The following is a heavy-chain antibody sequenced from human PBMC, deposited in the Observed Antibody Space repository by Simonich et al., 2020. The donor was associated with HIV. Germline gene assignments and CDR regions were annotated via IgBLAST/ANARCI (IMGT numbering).Heavy chain of an antibody. J-gene: IGHJ4*02. CDR3: ARRHPTTVTTPYFDY. Sequence: QVQLQQWGAGLLKPSETLSLTCAVYGGSFSGYYWSWIRQPPGKGLEWIGEINHSGSTNHHPSLKSRVTISVDTSKNQFSLKLSSVTAADTAVYYCARRHPTTVTTPYFDYWGQGTLVTVSS. CDR1: GGSFSGYY. D-gene: IGHD4-17*01. CDR2: INHSGST. V-gene: IGHV4-34*01.